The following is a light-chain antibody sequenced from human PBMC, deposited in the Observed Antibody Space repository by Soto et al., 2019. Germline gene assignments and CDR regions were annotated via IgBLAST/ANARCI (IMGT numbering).Light chain of an antibody. CDR3: GAWDSSLSAGV. V-gene: IGLV1-51*01. J-gene: IGLJ7*01. CDR2: DDY. CDR1: SSNIGNNY. Sequence: SVLTQPPSVSAAPGQKVTISCSGGSSNIGNNYVAWFQQLPGRAPKLLIYDDYKRPSGIPDRFSGSKSGTSATLGITGLQTGDEADYYCGAWDSSLSAGVFGGGTQLTVL.